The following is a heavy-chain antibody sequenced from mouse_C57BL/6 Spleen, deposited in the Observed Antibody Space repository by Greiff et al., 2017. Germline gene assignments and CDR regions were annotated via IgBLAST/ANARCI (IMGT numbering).Heavy chain of an antibody. D-gene: IGHD2-4*01. CDR1: GYTFTSYW. CDR3: ARYDYDYSWFAY. CDR2: IHPNSGST. J-gene: IGHJ3*01. Sequence: QVHVKQPGAELVKPGASVKLSCKASGYTFTSYWMHWVKQRPGQGLEWIGMIHPNSGSTNYNEKFKSKATLTVDKSSSTAYMQLSSLTSEDSAVYYCARYDYDYSWFAYWGQGTLDTVSA. V-gene: IGHV1-64*01.